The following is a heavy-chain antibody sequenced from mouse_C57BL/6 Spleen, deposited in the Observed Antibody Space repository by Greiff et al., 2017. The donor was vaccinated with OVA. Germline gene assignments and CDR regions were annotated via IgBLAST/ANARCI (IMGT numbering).Heavy chain of an antibody. V-gene: IGHV1-81*01. Sequence: QVQLQQSGAELARPGASVKLSCKASGYTFTSYGISWVKQRTGPGLEWIGEIYPRSGNTYYNEKFKGKATLTADKSSSTAYMELRSLTSEDSAVYFCARSDYSNYYFDYWGQGTTLTVSS. CDR2: IYPRSGNT. J-gene: IGHJ2*01. CDR3: ARSDYSNYYFDY. D-gene: IGHD2-5*01. CDR1: GYTFTSYG.